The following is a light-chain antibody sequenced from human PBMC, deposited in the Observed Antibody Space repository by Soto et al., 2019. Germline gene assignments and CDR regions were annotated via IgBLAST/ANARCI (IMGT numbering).Light chain of an antibody. CDR3: QQRSNCPLT. Sequence: EIVLTQSPATLSLSPGERATLSCRASQSVSSYLAWYHQKHGQAPRLLIYDASNRATGIPARFSGSGSGTDFTLTISSLEPEDFAVYYCQQRSNCPLTFGEGTKVEIK. CDR1: QSVSSY. CDR2: DAS. V-gene: IGKV3-11*01. J-gene: IGKJ4*01.